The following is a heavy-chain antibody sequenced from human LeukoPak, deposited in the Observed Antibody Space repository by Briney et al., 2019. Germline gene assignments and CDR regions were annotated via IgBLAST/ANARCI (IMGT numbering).Heavy chain of an antibody. Sequence: SETLSLTCTVSGGSISSSSYYWGWIRQPPGKGLEWIGSIYYSGSTYYNPSLKSRVTISVDTSKNQFSLKLSSVTAADTAVYYCARASYYYDSSVAFDIWGQGTMVTVSS. CDR1: GGSISSSSYY. V-gene: IGHV4-39*01. D-gene: IGHD3-22*01. J-gene: IGHJ3*02. CDR3: ARASYYYDSSVAFDI. CDR2: IYYSGST.